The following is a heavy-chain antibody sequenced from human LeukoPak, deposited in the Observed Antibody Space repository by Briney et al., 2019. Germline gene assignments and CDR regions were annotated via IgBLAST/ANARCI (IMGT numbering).Heavy chain of an antibody. J-gene: IGHJ4*02. CDR2: ISSSSSYI. Sequence: GGSLRLSCAASGFTFSSYSMNWVRQAPGKGLEWVSSISSSSSYIYYADSVKGRFTISRDNAKNSLYLQMNSLRAEDTAVYYCARNFGSSWYTDFDYWGKGTLVTVSS. CDR1: GFTFSSYS. V-gene: IGHV3-21*01. CDR3: ARNFGSSWYTDFDY. D-gene: IGHD6-13*01.